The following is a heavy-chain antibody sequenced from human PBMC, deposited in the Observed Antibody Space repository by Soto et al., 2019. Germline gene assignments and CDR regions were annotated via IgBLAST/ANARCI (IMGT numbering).Heavy chain of an antibody. J-gene: IGHJ4*02. CDR3: VTDLLGQLLYVY. Sequence: ASVKVSCKVSGYTLTELSMHWVRQAPGKGLEWMGGFDPEDGETIYAQKFQGRVTMTEDTSTDTAYMELSSLRSEDTAVYYCVTDLLGQLLYVYWGQETLVTVSS. CDR1: GYTLTELS. V-gene: IGHV1-24*01. D-gene: IGHD2-2*02. CDR2: FDPEDGET.